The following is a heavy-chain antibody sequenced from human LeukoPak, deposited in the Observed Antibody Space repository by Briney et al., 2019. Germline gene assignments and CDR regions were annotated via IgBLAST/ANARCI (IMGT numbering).Heavy chain of an antibody. CDR3: SKQWLRNAFDL. J-gene: IGHJ3*01. V-gene: IGHV4-30-4*08. Sequence: SWVRQAPGKGLEWIGYIYYSGSTYYNPSLKSRVTISVDKSKNQFSLKLSSVNDADTAEYTCSKQWLRNAFDLWGQGTLVTVSS. D-gene: IGHD3-22*01. CDR2: IYYSGST.